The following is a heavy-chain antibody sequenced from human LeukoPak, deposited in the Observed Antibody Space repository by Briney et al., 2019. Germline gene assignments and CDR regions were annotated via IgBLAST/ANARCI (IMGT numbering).Heavy chain of an antibody. Sequence: AASVKVSCKASGYTFTNNWMHWVRQAPGQGLEWVGLINPTGTWTLYAQNFQGRITLTRDMSTTTDYMELSSLTSEDTAVYYCARDNSVGDIAWWFDPWGQGTLVTVSS. CDR2: INPTGTWT. CDR3: ARDNSVGDIAWWFDP. CDR1: GYTFTNNW. J-gene: IGHJ5*01. D-gene: IGHD2-15*01. V-gene: IGHV1-46*01.